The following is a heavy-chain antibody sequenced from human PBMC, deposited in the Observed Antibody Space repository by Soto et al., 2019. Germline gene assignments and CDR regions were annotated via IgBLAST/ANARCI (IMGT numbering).Heavy chain of an antibody. CDR3: ARDRVESGYPEYFQH. D-gene: IGHD3-22*01. CDR2: IYSGGST. Sequence: EVQLVESGGGLIQPGGSLRLSCAASGFTVSSNYMSWVRQATGKGLGWVSVIYSGGSTYYADSVKGRFTISRDNSKNTLYLQMNSLRAEDTAVYYCARDRVESGYPEYFQHWGQGTLVTVSS. J-gene: IGHJ1*01. V-gene: IGHV3-53*01. CDR1: GFTVSSNY.